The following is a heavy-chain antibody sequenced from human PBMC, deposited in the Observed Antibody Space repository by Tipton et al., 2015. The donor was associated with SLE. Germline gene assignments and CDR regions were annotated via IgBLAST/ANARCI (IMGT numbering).Heavy chain of an antibody. J-gene: IGHJ3*02. CDR2: INYSGST. V-gene: IGHV4-39*07. D-gene: IGHD3-22*01. Sequence: TLSLTCTVSGGPISSSSYYWGWIRQPPGKGLEWIGEINYSGSTNYNPSLKSRVTISIGTSKNQLSLKLTSVTAADTAVYYCARGVAYYYDSGAFDIWGQGTMVTVSS. CDR1: GGPISSSSYY. CDR3: ARGVAYYYDSGAFDI.